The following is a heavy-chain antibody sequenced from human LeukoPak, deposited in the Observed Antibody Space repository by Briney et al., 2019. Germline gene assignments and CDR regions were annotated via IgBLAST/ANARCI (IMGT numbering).Heavy chain of an antibody. V-gene: IGHV3-21*01. CDR1: GFTFSSYS. Sequence: GGSLRLSCAASGFTFSSYSMNWVRQAPGKGLKWVSSISSAGRYMYYADSVKGRFTISRDNAKNSLYLQMNSLRAEDTAVYYCARGHYGLDVWGQGTTVTVSS. CDR3: ARGHYGLDV. J-gene: IGHJ6*02. CDR2: ISSAGRYM.